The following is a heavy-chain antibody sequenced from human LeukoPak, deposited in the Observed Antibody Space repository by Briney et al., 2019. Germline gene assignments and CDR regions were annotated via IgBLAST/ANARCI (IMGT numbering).Heavy chain of an antibody. V-gene: IGHV4-59*01. CDR1: GGSISSYY. J-gene: IGHJ3*02. D-gene: IGHD2-8*01. CDR3: ARDKTDAHAFDI. Sequence: PSETLSLTCTVSGGSISSYYWSWIRQPPGKGLEWIGYIYYSGSTNYNPSLKSRVTTSVDTSKNQFSLKLSSVTAADTAVYYCARDKTDAHAFDIWGQGTMVTVSS. CDR2: IYYSGST.